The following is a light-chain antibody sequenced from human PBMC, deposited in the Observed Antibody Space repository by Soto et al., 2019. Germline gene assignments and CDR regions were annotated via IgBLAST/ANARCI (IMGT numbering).Light chain of an antibody. V-gene: IGLV2-14*01. CDR1: SSDIGGYNA. CDR3: NSFRVSHLYV. J-gene: IGLJ1*01. Sequence: QSFLTQPASVSGSPGQTITISCTGTSSDIGGYNAVSWYQHHPGKAPKLIIYEVTHRPSRVSDRFSASKSGNTASLTISGLQAEDEADYYCNSFRVSHLYVFGTGTKVTV. CDR2: EVT.